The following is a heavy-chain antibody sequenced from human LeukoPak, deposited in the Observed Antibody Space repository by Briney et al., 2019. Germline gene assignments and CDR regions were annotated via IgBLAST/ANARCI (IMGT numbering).Heavy chain of an antibody. D-gene: IGHD3-10*01. CDR2: IFSGGST. Sequence: PGGSLRLSCAASGFTVSNNHMIWVRQAPGKGLEWVSVIFSGGSTYYADSVKGRFTISRDNSKNMVYLQMNSLRVEDTAVYYCAKDIDYYGSGSPGMDVWGQGTTVTVSS. CDR1: GFTVSNNH. V-gene: IGHV3-66*01. J-gene: IGHJ6*02. CDR3: AKDIDYYGSGSPGMDV.